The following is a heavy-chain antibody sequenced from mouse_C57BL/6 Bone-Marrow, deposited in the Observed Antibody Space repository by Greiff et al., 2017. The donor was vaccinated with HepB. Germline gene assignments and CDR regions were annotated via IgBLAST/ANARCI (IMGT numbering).Heavy chain of an antibody. CDR3: TRALFITGDAY. CDR1: GFTFSSYA. J-gene: IGHJ3*01. V-gene: IGHV5-9-1*02. D-gene: IGHD1-1*01. Sequence: EVMLVESGEGLVKPGGSLKLSCAASGFTFSSYAMSWVRQTPEKRLEWVAYISSGGDYIYYADTVKGRFTISRDNARNTLYLQMSSLKSEDTAMYYCTRALFITGDAYWGQGTLVTVSA. CDR2: ISSGGDYI.